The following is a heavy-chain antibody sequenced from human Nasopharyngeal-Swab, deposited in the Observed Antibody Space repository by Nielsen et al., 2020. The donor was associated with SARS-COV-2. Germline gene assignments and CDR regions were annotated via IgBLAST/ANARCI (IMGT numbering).Heavy chain of an antibody. D-gene: IGHD3-22*01. J-gene: IGHJ4*02. CDR1: GFTFSSYW. CDR2: IKQDGSEK. Sequence: ETLSLTCAASGFTFSSYWMSWVRQAPGKGLEWVANIKQDGSEKYYVDSVKGRFTISRDNAKNSLYLQMNSLRAEDTAVYYCARDPGFGYYYDSSGYYDYWGQGTLVTVSS. V-gene: IGHV3-7*01. CDR3: ARDPGFGYYYDSSGYYDY.